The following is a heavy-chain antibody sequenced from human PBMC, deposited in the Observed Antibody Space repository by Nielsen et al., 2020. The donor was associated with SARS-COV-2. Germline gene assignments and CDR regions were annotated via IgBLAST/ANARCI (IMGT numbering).Heavy chain of an antibody. Sequence: SETLSLTCTVSGGSISSGDYYWSWIRQPPGKGLEWIGYIYYSGSTYYNPSLKSRVTISVDTSKNQFPLKLSSVTAADTAVYYCARDHTDILTGYYTGWFDPWGQGTLVTVSS. J-gene: IGHJ5*02. V-gene: IGHV4-30-4*01. D-gene: IGHD3-9*01. CDR3: ARDHTDILTGYYTGWFDP. CDR2: IYYSGST. CDR1: GGSISSGDYY.